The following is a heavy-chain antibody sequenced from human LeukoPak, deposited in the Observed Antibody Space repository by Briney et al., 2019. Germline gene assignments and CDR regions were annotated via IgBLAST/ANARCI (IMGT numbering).Heavy chain of an antibody. Sequence: SQTLSLTCTVSGGSISSGSYYWSWIRQPAGKGLEWIGRIYTSGSTNYNPSLKSRVAISVDTSKNQFSLKLSSVTAADTAVYYCASATKITIFGVVIIGRYFDYWGQGTLVTVSS. J-gene: IGHJ4*02. CDR3: ASATKITIFGVVIIGRYFDY. CDR1: GGSISSGSYY. V-gene: IGHV4-61*02. D-gene: IGHD3-3*01. CDR2: IYTSGST.